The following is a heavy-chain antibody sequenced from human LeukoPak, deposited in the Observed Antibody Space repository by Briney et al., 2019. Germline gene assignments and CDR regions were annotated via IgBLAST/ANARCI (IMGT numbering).Heavy chain of an antibody. V-gene: IGHV3-53*01. CDR1: GFTVSSNY. CDR2: IYSGGST. Sequence: PGGSLRLSCAASGFTVSSNYMSWVRQAPGKGLEWVSVIYSGGSTYYADSVKGRFTISRDNSKNMLYLQMSSLRAEDTAVYYCARGLVVVTAGDAFDIWGQGTMITVSS. J-gene: IGHJ3*02. CDR3: ARGLVVVTAGDAFDI. D-gene: IGHD2-21*02.